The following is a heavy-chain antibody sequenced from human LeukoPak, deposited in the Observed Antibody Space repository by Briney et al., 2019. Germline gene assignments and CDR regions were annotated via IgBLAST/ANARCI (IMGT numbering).Heavy chain of an antibody. Sequence: ASVKVSCKASGCTFTGYYMHWVRQAPGQGLEWMGWINPNSGGTNYAQKFQGRVTMTRDTSISTAYMELSSLRSDDTAVYYCARDLSDYDILTGYRIHWFDPWGQGTLVTVSS. J-gene: IGHJ5*02. CDR1: GCTFTGYY. V-gene: IGHV1-2*02. CDR2: INPNSGGT. CDR3: ARDLSDYDILTGYRIHWFDP. D-gene: IGHD3-9*01.